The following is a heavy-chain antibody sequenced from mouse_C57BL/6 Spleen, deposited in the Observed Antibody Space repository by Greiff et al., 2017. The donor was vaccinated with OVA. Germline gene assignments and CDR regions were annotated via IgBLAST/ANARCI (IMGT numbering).Heavy chain of an antibody. V-gene: IGHV2-2*01. CDR2: IWSGGST. J-gene: IGHJ2*01. CDR1: GFSLTSYG. D-gene: IGHD4-1*01. Sequence: VKLQESGPGLVQPSQSLSITCTVSGFSLTSYGVHWVRQSPGKGLEWLGVIWSGGSTDYNAAFISRLSISKDDSKSQVFFKMNSLQADDTAIYYCARNEREKLGGAFDYWGQGTTLTVSS. CDR3: ARNEREKLGGAFDY.